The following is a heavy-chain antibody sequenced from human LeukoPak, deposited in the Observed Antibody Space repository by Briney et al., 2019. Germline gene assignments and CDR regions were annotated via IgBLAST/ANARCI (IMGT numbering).Heavy chain of an antibody. Sequence: GGSLRLSCATSGFTFSSYAMSWIRQAPGKGLEWVSAIGGSGGSTYYADSVKGRFTISRDNSKNRVHLQMNSLRAEDTAVYYCAKRARGCSSTSCPFDYWGQGTLVTVSS. J-gene: IGHJ4*02. CDR1: GFTFSSYA. V-gene: IGHV3-23*01. CDR2: IGGSGGST. CDR3: AKRARGCSSTSCPFDY. D-gene: IGHD2-2*01.